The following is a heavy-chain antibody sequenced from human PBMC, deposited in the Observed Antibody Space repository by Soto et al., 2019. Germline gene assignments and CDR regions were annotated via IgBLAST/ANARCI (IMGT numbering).Heavy chain of an antibody. CDR2: ISGSGGST. D-gene: IGHD6-19*01. CDR1: GFTFSSYA. Sequence: GGSLRLSCAASGFTFSSYAMSWVRQAPGKGLEWVSAISGSGGSTYYADSVKGRFTISRDNSKNTLYLQMNSLRAEDTAVSSCAKDRQQWLVPYYFDYWGQGTLVTVSS. V-gene: IGHV3-23*01. CDR3: AKDRQQWLVPYYFDY. J-gene: IGHJ4*02.